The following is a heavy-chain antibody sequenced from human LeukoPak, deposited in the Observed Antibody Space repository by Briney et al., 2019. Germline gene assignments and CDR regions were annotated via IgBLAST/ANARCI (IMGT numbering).Heavy chain of an antibody. J-gene: IGHJ4*02. CDR3: AKENQMYYDILTGYYQPFFDY. D-gene: IGHD3-9*01. V-gene: IGHV3-33*06. CDR1: GFTFSSYG. CDR2: IWYDGSNK. Sequence: GRSLRLSCAASGFTFSSYGMHWVRQAPGKGLEWVAVIWYDGSNKYYVDSVKGRFTISRDNSKNTLYLQMNSLRAEDTAVYYCAKENQMYYDILTGYYQPFFDYWGQGTLVTVSS.